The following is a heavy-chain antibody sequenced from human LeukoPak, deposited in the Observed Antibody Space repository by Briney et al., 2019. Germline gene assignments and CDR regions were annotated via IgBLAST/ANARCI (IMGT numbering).Heavy chain of an antibody. V-gene: IGHV3-48*03. Sequence: GGSLRLSCAASGFTFSSYEMNWVRQALGKGLEWVSYISSSGSTIYYADSVKGRFTISRDNAKNSLYLQMNSLRAEDTAVYYCARADCSSTSCLSPAFDYWGQGTLVTVSS. CDR3: ARADCSSTSCLSPAFDY. CDR1: GFTFSSYE. D-gene: IGHD2-2*01. CDR2: ISSSGSTI. J-gene: IGHJ4*02.